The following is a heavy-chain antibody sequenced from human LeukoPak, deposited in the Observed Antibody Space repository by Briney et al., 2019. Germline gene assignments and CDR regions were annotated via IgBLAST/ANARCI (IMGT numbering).Heavy chain of an antibody. CDR2: IYYSGST. J-gene: IGHJ4*02. V-gene: IGHV4-59*01. Sequence: SETLSLTCTVSGGSISSYYWSWIREPPGKGLEWIGDIYYSGSTNYNPSLKRGVTISVDTCKNKFSLKLNSITTADTAVYYFARLLLPSFAYWGQATLVTVSS. CDR1: GGSISSYY. D-gene: IGHD2-15*01. CDR3: ARLLLPSFAY.